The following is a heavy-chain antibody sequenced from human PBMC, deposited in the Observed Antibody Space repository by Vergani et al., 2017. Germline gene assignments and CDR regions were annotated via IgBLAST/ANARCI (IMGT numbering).Heavy chain of an antibody. J-gene: IGHJ4*02. V-gene: IGHV1-58*02. CDR1: GFTFTSSA. CDR3: AADRGALTKQGRGLVY. D-gene: IGHD3-10*01. CDR2: IVVGSGNT. Sequence: QMQLVQSGPEVKKPGTSVKVSCKASGFTFTSSAMQWVRQARGQRLEWIGWIVVGSGNTNYAQKFQERVTITRDMSTSTAYMERSSLRSEDTAVYYCAADRGALTKQGRGLVYWGQGTLVTGSS.